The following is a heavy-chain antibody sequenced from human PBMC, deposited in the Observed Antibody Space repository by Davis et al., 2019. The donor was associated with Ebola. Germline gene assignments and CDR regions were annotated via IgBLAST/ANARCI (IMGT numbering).Heavy chain of an antibody. CDR1: GGSISNGGEY. CDR2: IHYTGTT. CDR3: ARTDLIVVYGMDV. D-gene: IGHD1-26*01. J-gene: IGHJ6*02. Sequence: LRLSCTVSGGSISNGGEYWSWIRQHPGKGLEWIGYIHYTGTTFYNPSLESRITISVDTSKSQFSLRLTSVTAADTAVYYCARTDLIVVYGMDVWGQGTPVTVSS. V-gene: IGHV4-31*03.